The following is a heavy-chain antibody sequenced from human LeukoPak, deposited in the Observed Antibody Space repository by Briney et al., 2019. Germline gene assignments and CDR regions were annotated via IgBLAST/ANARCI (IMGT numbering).Heavy chain of an antibody. CDR1: GGSISNSSYY. D-gene: IGHD3-9*01. CDR2: IYYSGST. Sequence: KPSETLSLTCTVSGGSISNSSYYWGWIRQPPGKGLEWIGSIYYSGSTYYNPSLKSRVTISVDTSKNQFSLKLSSVTAADTAVYYCARQYYDILTGYPYYFDYWGQGTLVSVSS. CDR3: ARQYYDILTGYPYYFDY. J-gene: IGHJ4*02. V-gene: IGHV4-39*01.